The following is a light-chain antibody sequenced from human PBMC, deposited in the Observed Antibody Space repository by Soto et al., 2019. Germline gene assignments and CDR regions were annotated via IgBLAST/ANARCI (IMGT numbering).Light chain of an antibody. J-gene: IGKJ1*01. CDR1: QSVSGH. Sequence: EIVMTQSPATLSVSPGARVTLSCRASQSVSGHLAWYQQKPGQAPRLIISGASTRATGIPARFSGSGSGTEFTLTISSLQSEDFAVYYCHQYHYWWTFGQGTKVDIK. V-gene: IGKV3-15*01. CDR3: HQYHYWWT. CDR2: GAS.